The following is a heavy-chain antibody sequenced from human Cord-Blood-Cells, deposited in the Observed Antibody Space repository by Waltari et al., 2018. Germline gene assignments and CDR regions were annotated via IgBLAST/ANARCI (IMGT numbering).Heavy chain of an antibody. J-gene: IGHJ2*01. CDR2: IYHSGST. Sequence: QVQLQESGPGLVKPSETRSLTCAVPGYSISRCSYWAWLLPPPGKGLEWIGSIYHSGSTYYNPSLKSRVTISVDTSKNQFSLKLSSVTAADTAVYYCARVYSGYESYWYFDLWGRGTLVTVSS. V-gene: IGHV4-38-2*01. CDR3: ARVYSGYESYWYFDL. CDR1: GYSISRCSY. D-gene: IGHD5-12*01.